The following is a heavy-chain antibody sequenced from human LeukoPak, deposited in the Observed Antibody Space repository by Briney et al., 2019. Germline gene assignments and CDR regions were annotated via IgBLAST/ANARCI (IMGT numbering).Heavy chain of an antibody. CDR1: GDSISSYY. J-gene: IGHJ4*02. D-gene: IGHD3-10*01. CDR3: TRTHGGFDY. V-gene: IGHV4-59*07. CDR2: IFYSGST. Sequence: SDPLSLTCTVPGDSISSYYWIWLRQPTGKGLEWIGYIFYSGSTIYNPSLKSRVTISVDTSKKQFSLKLISVPAAYTAVYYCTRTHGGFDYWGQGTMVTVSS.